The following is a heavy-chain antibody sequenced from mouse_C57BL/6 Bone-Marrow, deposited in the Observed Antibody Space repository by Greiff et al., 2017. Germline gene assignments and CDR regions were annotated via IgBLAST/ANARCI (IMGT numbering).Heavy chain of an antibody. CDR1: GYTFTSYT. V-gene: IGHV1-4*01. CDR2: INPSSGYT. Sequence: VQLQESGAELARPGASVKMSCKASGYTFTSYTMHWVKPRPGQGLGLIGYINPSSGYTKYNQKFKDKATLTADKSSSTAYMQLSSLTSEDSAVYYCARSRQISYYYGSDYYAMDYWGQGTSVTVSS. J-gene: IGHJ4*01. CDR3: ARSRQISYYYGSDYYAMDY. D-gene: IGHD1-1*01.